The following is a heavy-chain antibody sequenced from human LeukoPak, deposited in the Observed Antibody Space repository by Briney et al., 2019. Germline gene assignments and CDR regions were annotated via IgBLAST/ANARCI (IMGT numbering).Heavy chain of an antibody. CDR2: IYYSGST. J-gene: IGHJ6*03. Sequence: SETLSLTCTVSGGSISSSSYYWGWIRQPPGKGLEWIGSIYYSGSTYYNPSLKSRVTISVDTSKNQFSLKLSSVTAADTAVYYCARHLVSGYCSSTSCYPYYYYYMDVWGKGTTVTVSS. D-gene: IGHD2-2*01. V-gene: IGHV4-39*01. CDR1: GGSISSSSYY. CDR3: ARHLVSGYCSSTSCYPYYYYYMDV.